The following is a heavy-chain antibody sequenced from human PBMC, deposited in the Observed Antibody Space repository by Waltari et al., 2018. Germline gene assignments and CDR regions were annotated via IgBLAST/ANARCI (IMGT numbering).Heavy chain of an antibody. D-gene: IGHD3-3*01. V-gene: IGHV4-61*02. CDR2: IYTSGST. Sequence: QVQLQESGPGLVKPSQTLSLTCPVSGGSISSGSYYWSWIRQPAGKGLEGIGRIYTSGSTNYNPSLKSRVTISVDTSKNQFSLKLSSVTAADTAVYYCARGFWSGYLRNWGQGTLVTVSS. CDR1: GGSISSGSYY. CDR3: ARGFWSGYLRN. J-gene: IGHJ4*02.